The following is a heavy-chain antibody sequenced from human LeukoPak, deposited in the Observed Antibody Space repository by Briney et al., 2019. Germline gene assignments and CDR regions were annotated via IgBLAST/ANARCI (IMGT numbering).Heavy chain of an antibody. CDR2: IYISGST. CDR1: GGSISSGSYY. V-gene: IGHV4-61*02. D-gene: IGHD3-10*01. Sequence: SQTLSLTCTVSGGSISSGSYYWSWIRQPAGKGLEWIGRIYISGSTSYNPSLKSRVTMSVDTSKNQFSLKLSFVTAADTAVYYCARWRYYYGSDEHTDTDYWGQGTLVTVSS. J-gene: IGHJ4*02. CDR3: ARWRYYYGSDEHTDTDY.